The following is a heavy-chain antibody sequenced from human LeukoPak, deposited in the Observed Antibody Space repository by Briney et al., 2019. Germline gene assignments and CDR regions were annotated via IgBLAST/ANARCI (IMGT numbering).Heavy chain of an antibody. V-gene: IGHV4-4*09. D-gene: IGHD4-23*01. J-gene: IGHJ4*02. CDR1: GGSISSYY. CDR3: ARSDYGGNQYYFDY. CDR2: IYTSGST. Sequence: SETLSLTCTVSGGSISSYYWSWIRQPPGEGLEWIGYIYTSGSTNYNPSLKSRVTISVDTSKNQFSLKLSSVTAADTAVYCCARSDYGGNQYYFDYWGQGTLVTVSS.